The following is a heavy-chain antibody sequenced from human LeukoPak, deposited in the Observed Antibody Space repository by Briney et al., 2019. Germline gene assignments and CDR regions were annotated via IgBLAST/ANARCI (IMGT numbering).Heavy chain of an antibody. D-gene: IGHD3-10*01. CDR3: ARLPMVRGVPDY. J-gene: IGHJ4*02. CDR2: IYYSGST. CDR1: GGSISSGGYY. V-gene: IGHV4-31*03. Sequence: PSETLSLTCTVSGGSISSGGYYWSWIRQHPGKALEWIGYIYYSGSTYYNPSLKSRVTISVDTSKNQFSLKLSSVTAADTAVYYCARLPMVRGVPDYWGQGTLVTVSS.